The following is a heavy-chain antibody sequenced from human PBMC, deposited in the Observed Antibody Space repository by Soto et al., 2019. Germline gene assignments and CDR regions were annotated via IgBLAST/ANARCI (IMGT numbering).Heavy chain of an antibody. CDR2: IIPIFGTA. D-gene: IGHD2-15*01. CDR1: GGTFSSYA. V-gene: IGHV1-69*13. J-gene: IGHJ6*02. CDR3: ARGYCSGGSCYLGVNYYYYGMDV. Sequence: SVKVSCKASGGTFSSYAISWVRQAPGQGLEWMGGIIPIFGTANYAQKFQGRVTITADESTSTAYMELSSLRSEDTAVYYCARGYCSGGSCYLGVNYYYYGMDVWGQGTTVTVSS.